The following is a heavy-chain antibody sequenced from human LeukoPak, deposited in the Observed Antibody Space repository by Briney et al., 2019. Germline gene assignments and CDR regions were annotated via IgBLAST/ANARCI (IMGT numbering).Heavy chain of an antibody. D-gene: IGHD6-13*01. CDR2: IKRKTDGGTT. CDR3: AVGSSATWFDP. J-gene: IGHJ5*02. CDR1: GFTFSNAW. V-gene: IGHV3-15*07. Sequence: GGSLRLSCAASGFTFSNAWMNWVRQAPGKGLEGVGRIKRKTDGGTTDYAAPVKGRFTISRDDSKNTLYLQMNSLKTEDTAVYYCAVGSSATWFDPWGQGTLVTVSS.